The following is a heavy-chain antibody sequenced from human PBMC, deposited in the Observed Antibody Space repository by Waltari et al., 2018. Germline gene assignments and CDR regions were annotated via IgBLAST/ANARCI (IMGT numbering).Heavy chain of an antibody. CDR1: GGSISSSSYY. J-gene: IGHJ4*02. CDR3: ARLLYSSSPGDY. CDR2: IYYSGST. Sequence: QLQLQESGPGVVKPSETLSLTCTVSGGSISSSSYYWGWIRQPPGKGLEWIGSIYYSGSTYYNPSLKSRVTISVDTSKNQFSLKLSSVTAADTAVYYCARLLYSSSPGDYWGQGTLVTVSS. V-gene: IGHV4-39*01. D-gene: IGHD6-6*01.